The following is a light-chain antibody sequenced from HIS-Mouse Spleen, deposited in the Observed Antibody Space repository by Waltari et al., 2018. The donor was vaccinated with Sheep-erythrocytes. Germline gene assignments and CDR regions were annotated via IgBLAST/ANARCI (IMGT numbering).Light chain of an antibody. CDR2: DAS. Sequence: EIVLTQSPATLSLSPGERATLSCRASQSVSSYLAWYQQKPGQAPRPLIYDASNRATGITARFSGSGSGTDFTLTISSLEPEDFAVYYCQQRSNWLTFGGGTKVEIK. J-gene: IGKJ4*01. V-gene: IGKV3-11*01. CDR3: QQRSNWLT. CDR1: QSVSSY.